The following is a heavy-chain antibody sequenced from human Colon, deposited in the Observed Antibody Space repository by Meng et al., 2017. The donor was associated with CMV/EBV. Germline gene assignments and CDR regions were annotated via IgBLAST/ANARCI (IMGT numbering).Heavy chain of an antibody. Sequence: LRLSCAASGVTGRYNVMRWIRQAPGKGLEWVSFINSAGTTYYADSVEGRFTISRDNSKNTMYLQMNSLRTEDTAVYYCARDSGSYYNWGQGTLVTVSS. CDR3: ARDSGSYYN. D-gene: IGHD1-26*01. CDR2: INSAGTT. CDR1: GVTGRYNV. V-gene: IGHV3-66*02. J-gene: IGHJ4*02.